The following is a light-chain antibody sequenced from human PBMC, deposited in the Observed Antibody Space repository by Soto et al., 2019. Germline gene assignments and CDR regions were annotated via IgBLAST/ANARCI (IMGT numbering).Light chain of an antibody. CDR3: QQYYSTPPIT. CDR1: QSFLYSSNNRNY. Sequence: DIVMTQSPDSLAVSMGERATVNCKSSQSFLYSSNNRNYLAWYQQKPGQPPKFLIYWASTRESGVPDRFSGSGSGTDFTLTISSLQAEDVAVYYCQQYYSTPPITFGQGTRLEIK. J-gene: IGKJ5*01. V-gene: IGKV4-1*01. CDR2: WAS.